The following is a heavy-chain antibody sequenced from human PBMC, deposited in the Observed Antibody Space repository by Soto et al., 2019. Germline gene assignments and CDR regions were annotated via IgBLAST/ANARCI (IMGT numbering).Heavy chain of an antibody. CDR2: ISAYNGNT. CDR3: ARDWTYYDSSGYYSDAFDI. Sequence: QVQLVQSGAEVKKPGASVKVSCKASGYTFTSYGISWVRQAPGQGLEWMGWISAYNGNTNYAQKLQGRVTMTTDTSTTTAYMELRSLRSDDPAVYYCARDWTYYDSSGYYSDAFDIWGQGTMVTVSS. D-gene: IGHD3-22*01. V-gene: IGHV1-18*01. CDR1: GYTFTSYG. J-gene: IGHJ3*02.